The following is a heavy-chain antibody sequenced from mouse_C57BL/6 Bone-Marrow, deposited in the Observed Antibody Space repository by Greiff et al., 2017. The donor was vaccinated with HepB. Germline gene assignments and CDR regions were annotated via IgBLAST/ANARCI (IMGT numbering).Heavy chain of an antibody. CDR3: ARYDGTTGYFDY. CDR1: GFTFTDYY. J-gene: IGHJ2*01. V-gene: IGHV7-3*01. CDR2: IRNKANGYTT. D-gene: IGHD1-1*01. Sequence: EVKLVESGGGLVQPGGSLSLSCAASGFTFTDYYMSWVRQPPGKALEWLGFIRNKANGYTTEYSASVKGRFTISRDNSQSILYLQMNARRAEDSATYYCARYDGTTGYFDYWGQGTTLTVSS.